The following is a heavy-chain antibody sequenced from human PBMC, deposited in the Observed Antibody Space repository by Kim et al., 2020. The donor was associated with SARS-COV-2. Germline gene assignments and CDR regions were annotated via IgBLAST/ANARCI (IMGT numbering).Heavy chain of an antibody. D-gene: IGHD3-10*01. Sequence: GGSLRLSCAASGFTFSSYGMHWVRQAPGKGLEWVAVISYDGSNTYYADSVKGRFTISRDNSKNTLYLQMNSLRAEDTAVYYCAKDERRMATTLGSWYFDLWGRGTLVTVSS. CDR2: ISYDGSNT. V-gene: IGHV3-30*18. J-gene: IGHJ2*01. CDR3: AKDERRMATTLGSWYFDL. CDR1: GFTFSSYG.